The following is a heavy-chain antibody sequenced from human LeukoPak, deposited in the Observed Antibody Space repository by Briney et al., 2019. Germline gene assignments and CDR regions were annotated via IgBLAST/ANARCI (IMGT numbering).Heavy chain of an antibody. CDR2: INHSGST. Sequence: PSETLSLTCAVYGGSFSGYYWSWIRQPPGKGLEWIGEINHSGSTNYNPSLKSRVTISVDTSKNQFSLKLSSVTAADTAVYYCARGLTTVATPYYYYGMDVWGQGTTVTVSS. V-gene: IGHV4-34*01. CDR1: GGSFSGYY. J-gene: IGHJ6*02. D-gene: IGHD4-23*01. CDR3: ARGLTTVATPYYYYGMDV.